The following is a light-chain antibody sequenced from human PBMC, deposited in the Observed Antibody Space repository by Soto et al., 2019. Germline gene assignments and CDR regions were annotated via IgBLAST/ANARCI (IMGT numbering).Light chain of an antibody. V-gene: IGKV3-11*01. Sequence: EIVLTQSPATLSLSPGERATLSCRASQSVYTYLAWYQQKPGQAPRLLIYDASNRATGIPARFSGSGSGTDFTLTISSLEPEDFAVYYCQQRDHWPITFGQGKRLEIK. CDR2: DAS. J-gene: IGKJ5*01. CDR3: QQRDHWPIT. CDR1: QSVYTY.